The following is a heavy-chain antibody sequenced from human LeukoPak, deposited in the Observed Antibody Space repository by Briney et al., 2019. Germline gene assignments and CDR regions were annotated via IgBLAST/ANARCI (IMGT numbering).Heavy chain of an antibody. Sequence: PSETLSLTCAVYGGSFSGYYWSWIRQPPGKGLEWIGEINHSGSTNYNPSLKSRVTISVDMSKNQFSLKLSSVTAADTAVYYCARQGRGLGFDYWGQGTLVTVSS. V-gene: IGHV4-34*01. J-gene: IGHJ4*02. CDR1: GGSFSGYY. CDR2: INHSGST. CDR3: ARQGRGLGFDY. D-gene: IGHD3-10*01.